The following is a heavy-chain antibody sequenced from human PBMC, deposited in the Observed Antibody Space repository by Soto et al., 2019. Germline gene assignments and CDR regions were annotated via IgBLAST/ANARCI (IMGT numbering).Heavy chain of an antibody. Sequence: GWSPRLSCAASGFTFSSYAMHWVRQAPGKGLEWVAVISYDGSNKYYADSVKGRFTISRDNSKNTLYLQMNSLRAEDTAVYYCARGPPFEDYYDSSGYDYWGQGTLVTVSS. CDR2: ISYDGSNK. CDR1: GFTFSSYA. CDR3: ARGPPFEDYYDSSGYDY. D-gene: IGHD3-22*01. J-gene: IGHJ4*02. V-gene: IGHV3-30-3*01.